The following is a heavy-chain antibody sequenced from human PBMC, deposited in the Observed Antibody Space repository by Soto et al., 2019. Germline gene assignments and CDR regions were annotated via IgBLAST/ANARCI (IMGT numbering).Heavy chain of an antibody. V-gene: IGHV3-23*01. CDR2: VSGSGDST. J-gene: IGHJ4*02. D-gene: IGHD3-10*01. CDR3: ATSNYGERD. Sequence: QVLESGGGLVQPGGSLRLTCAASGFTLSEYGTSWVRQAPGKGLAWVSFVSGSGDSTYYTDSVKGRFTISRDSSKNTVCLQMNSLRAEDTAVYYCATSNYGERDWGQGTLVTVSS. CDR1: GFTLSEYG.